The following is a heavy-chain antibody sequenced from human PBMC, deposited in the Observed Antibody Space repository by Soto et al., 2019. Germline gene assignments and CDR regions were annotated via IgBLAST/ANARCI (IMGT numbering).Heavy chain of an antibody. CDR1: GFTFSSYG. CDR2: IWYDGSNK. D-gene: IGHD1-26*01. V-gene: IGHV3-33*01. J-gene: IGHJ4*02. Sequence: QVQLVESGGGVVQPGRSLRLSCAASGFTFSSYGMHWVRQAPGKGLEWVDVIWYDGSNKYYADSVKGRFTNSRDNSKDTLYLQMNSLRAEDTAVYYCAMGLGGSSPFDYWGQGTLVTVSS. CDR3: AMGLGGSSPFDY.